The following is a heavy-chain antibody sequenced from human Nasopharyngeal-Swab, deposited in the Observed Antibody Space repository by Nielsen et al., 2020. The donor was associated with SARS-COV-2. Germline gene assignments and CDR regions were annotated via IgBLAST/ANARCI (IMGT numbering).Heavy chain of an antibody. J-gene: IGHJ4*02. V-gene: IGHV3-48*02. CDR2: ISSSSTTI. Sequence: GASLKISCAASGFTFSSFSMNWVRQAPGKGLEWVSYISSSSTTIYYADSVKGRFTISRDNAKNSLFLQMNSLRDEDTAMYYCARDSDYYGSGSLKGDYFDYWGQGTLVTVSS. CDR1: GFTFSSFS. CDR3: ARDSDYYGSGSLKGDYFDY. D-gene: IGHD3-10*01.